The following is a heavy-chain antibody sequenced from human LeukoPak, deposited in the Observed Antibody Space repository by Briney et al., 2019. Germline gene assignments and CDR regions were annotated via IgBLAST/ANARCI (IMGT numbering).Heavy chain of an antibody. D-gene: IGHD5-24*01. CDR2: IWSDGSDK. V-gene: IGHV3-33*01. J-gene: IGHJ4*02. CDR3: ARVYNTDYAYFDY. Sequence: PGGSLRLSCAASGFTFSSYGMHGVRQAPGKGLEWVAVIWSDGSDKYYADSVKGRFTLSRDNSKNTLYLQMNSLRAEDTAVYYCARVYNTDYAYFDYWGQGTLVTVSS. CDR1: GFTFSSYG.